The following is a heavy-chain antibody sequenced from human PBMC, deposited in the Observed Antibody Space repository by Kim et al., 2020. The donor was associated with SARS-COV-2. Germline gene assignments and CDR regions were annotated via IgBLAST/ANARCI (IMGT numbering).Heavy chain of an antibody. CDR3: ARDLIYYYDSSGHNSPPFDY. J-gene: IGHJ4*02. D-gene: IGHD3-22*01. Sequence: RVTISVDTSKNQFSLKLSSVTAADTAVYYCARDLIYYYDSSGHNSPPFDYWGQGTLVTVSS. V-gene: IGHV4-39*07.